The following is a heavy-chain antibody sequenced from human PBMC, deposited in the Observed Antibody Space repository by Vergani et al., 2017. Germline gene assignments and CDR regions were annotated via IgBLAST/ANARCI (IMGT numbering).Heavy chain of an antibody. CDR1: GFTFSNFG. D-gene: IGHD2-21*02. CDR3: SKYLRDSTDGLPDS. V-gene: IGHV3-30*02. J-gene: IGHJ4*02. Sequence: QVQLVESAGGVVQPGGSLRLSCAASGFTFSNFGMHWIRQAPGKGLEWLAYQGKDGINTRYRDAVKGRFTVSRDNYKDILYLQMDSLRSEDTVLYYCSKYLRDSTDGLPDSWCPGTLVIVSS. CDR2: QGKDGINT.